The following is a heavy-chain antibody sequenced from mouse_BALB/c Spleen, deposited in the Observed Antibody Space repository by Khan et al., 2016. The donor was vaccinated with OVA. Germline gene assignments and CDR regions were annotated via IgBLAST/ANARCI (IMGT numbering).Heavy chain of an antibody. Sequence: QVQLKQSGAELIKPGASVKMFCKVSGYTFTRYTMPWVKQRPGQGLVWIGYINHSCDYTKYNQKFKDKATLTADKSSSTAYMQLSSLTSEDSAVYYCARKSTRASYWGQGTTLTVSS. V-gene: IGHV1-4*01. CDR1: GYTFTRYT. CDR3: ARKSTRASY. D-gene: IGHD3-1*01. CDR2: INHSCDYT. J-gene: IGHJ2*01.